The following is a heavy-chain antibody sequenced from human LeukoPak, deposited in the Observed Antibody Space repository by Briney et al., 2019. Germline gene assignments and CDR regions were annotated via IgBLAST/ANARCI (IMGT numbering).Heavy chain of an antibody. CDR1: GFTFSSYS. D-gene: IGHD1-26*01. CDR2: ISSSSSYI. Sequence: NPGGSLRLSCAASGFTFSSYSMNWVRQAPGKGLGWVSSISSSSSYIYYADSVKGRFTISRDNAKNSLYLQMNSLRAEDTAVYYCARGGRATLPDDAFDIWGQGTMVTVSS. CDR3: ARGGRATLPDDAFDI. V-gene: IGHV3-21*01. J-gene: IGHJ3*02.